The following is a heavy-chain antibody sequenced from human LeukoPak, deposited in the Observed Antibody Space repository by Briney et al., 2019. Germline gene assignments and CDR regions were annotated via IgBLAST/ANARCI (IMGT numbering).Heavy chain of an antibody. V-gene: IGHV3-7*01. CDR1: GFTFSSYA. J-gene: IGHJ6*03. CDR2: VNQGGTGK. CDR3: AREHYFYHMDG. Sequence: GGSLRLSCAASGFTFSSYAMSWVRQAPGKGLEWVAIVNQGGTGKYYVDSVKGRFTISRDNAENSLYLQMNSLRAEDTAVYYCAREHYFYHMDGWGEGTTVTVPS.